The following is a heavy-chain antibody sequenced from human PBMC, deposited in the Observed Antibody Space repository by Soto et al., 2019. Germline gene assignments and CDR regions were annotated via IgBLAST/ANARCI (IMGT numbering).Heavy chain of an antibody. Sequence: QVQLVQSGAEVKKPGASVKVSCKASGYTFTASYMHWVRQAPGQGLEWMGIIDPSGGSTSYSQKFQCRVTMTRDTSTSTVYMELNSLRSEETAVFYCARDSGHYYRSDAFDKWGQGTMVTVSS. V-gene: IGHV1-46*01. J-gene: IGHJ3*02. CDR2: IDPSGGST. CDR3: ARDSGHYYRSDAFDK. D-gene: IGHD1-26*01. CDR1: GYTFTASY.